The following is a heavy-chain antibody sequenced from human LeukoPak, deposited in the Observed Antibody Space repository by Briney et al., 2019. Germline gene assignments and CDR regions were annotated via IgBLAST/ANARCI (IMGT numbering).Heavy chain of an antibody. Sequence: SETLSLTCAVYGGSFSGYYWSWIRQPPGKGLEWIGEINHSGSTNYNPSLKSRVTISVDTSKNQFSLKLSSVTAADTAVYYCARGRRYDILTGYPDFDYWGQGTLVTVFS. D-gene: IGHD3-9*01. J-gene: IGHJ4*02. CDR3: ARGRRYDILTGYPDFDY. CDR1: GGSFSGYY. V-gene: IGHV4-34*01. CDR2: INHSGST.